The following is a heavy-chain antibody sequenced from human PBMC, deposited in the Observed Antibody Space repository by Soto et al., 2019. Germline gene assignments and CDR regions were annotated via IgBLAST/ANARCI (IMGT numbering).Heavy chain of an antibody. CDR1: RFSISSGCYY. Sequence: SDTLSLTCTVSRFSISSGCYYWSWIRHHPGKGLEWIGSIFYSGINHYNPSLKSRCSMSVDTSKNQFSLKLRFATAADTAVYYCARGRTYYAPWGQGTLVTVSS. D-gene: IGHD3-10*01. J-gene: IGHJ5*02. CDR3: ARGRTYYAP. CDR2: IFYSGIN. V-gene: IGHV4-31*03.